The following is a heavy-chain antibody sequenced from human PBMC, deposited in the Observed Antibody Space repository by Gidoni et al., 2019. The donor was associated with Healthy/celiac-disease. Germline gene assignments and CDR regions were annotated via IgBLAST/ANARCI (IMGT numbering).Heavy chain of an antibody. Sequence: QLQLQESGPGLVKPSETLSLTCTVSGGSISSSSYYWGWIRQPPGKGLEWIGSIYYSGSTYYNPSLKSRVTISVDTSKNQFSLKLSSVTAADTAVYYCARLEIGTGYYFDYWGQGTLVTVSS. CDR3: ARLEIGTGYYFDY. CDR2: IYYSGST. J-gene: IGHJ4*02. CDR1: GGSISSSSYY. D-gene: IGHD1-1*01. V-gene: IGHV4-39*01.